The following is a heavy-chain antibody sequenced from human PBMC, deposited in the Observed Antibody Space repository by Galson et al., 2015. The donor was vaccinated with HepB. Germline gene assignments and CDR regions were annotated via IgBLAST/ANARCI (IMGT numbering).Heavy chain of an antibody. CDR1: GFTFSSYG. V-gene: IGHV3-33*01. J-gene: IGHJ5*02. D-gene: IGHD3-3*01. Sequence: SLRLSCAASGFTFSSYGMHWVRQAPGKGLEWVAVIWYDGSNKYYADSVKGRFTISRDNSKNTLYLQMNSLRAEDTAVYYCARGSDGVDFWSGYYGGGGWFDPWGQGTLVTVSS. CDR3: ARGSDGVDFWSGYYGGGGWFDP. CDR2: IWYDGSNK.